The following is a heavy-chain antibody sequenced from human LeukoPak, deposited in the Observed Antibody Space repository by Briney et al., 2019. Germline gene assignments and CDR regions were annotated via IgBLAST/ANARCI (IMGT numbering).Heavy chain of an antibody. CDR3: ATSESQTQFDY. Sequence: GESLKISCKASGYRFTTYWIGWVRQMPGKGLEWMGIIFPGDSDTIYSPSFQGQVTISDDKSINTAYLHWSSLKASDTALYYCATSESQTQFDYWGQGTRVTVS. J-gene: IGHJ4*02. V-gene: IGHV5-51*01. CDR2: IFPGDSDT. CDR1: GYRFTTYW. D-gene: IGHD3-10*01.